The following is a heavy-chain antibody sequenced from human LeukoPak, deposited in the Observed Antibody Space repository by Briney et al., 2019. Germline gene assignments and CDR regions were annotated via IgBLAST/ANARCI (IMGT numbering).Heavy chain of an antibody. CDR2: INHSGST. J-gene: IGHJ6*02. V-gene: IGHV4-34*01. D-gene: IGHD3-22*01. Sequence: SETLSLTCTVSGGSISSYYWSWIRQPPGKGLEWIGEINHSGSTNYNPSLKSRVTISVDTSKNQFSLKLSSVTAADTAVYYCARTYYYDSSGYSYGMDVWGQGTTVTVSS. CDR3: ARTYYYDSSGYSYGMDV. CDR1: GGSISSYY.